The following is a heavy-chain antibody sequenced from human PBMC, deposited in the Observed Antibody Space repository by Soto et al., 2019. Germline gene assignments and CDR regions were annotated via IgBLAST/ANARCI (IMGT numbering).Heavy chain of an antibody. J-gene: IGHJ4*02. CDR1: GGSISSSSYY. D-gene: IGHD6-13*01. Sequence: SETLSLTCTVSGGSISSSSYYWGWIRQPPGKGLEWIGSIYYSGSTYYNPSLKSRVTISVDTSKNQFSLNLNSVTAADTAVYYCATGSDLAWEIAAVWGQGTPVTVSS. CDR2: IYYSGST. CDR3: ATGSDLAWEIAAV. V-gene: IGHV4-39*02.